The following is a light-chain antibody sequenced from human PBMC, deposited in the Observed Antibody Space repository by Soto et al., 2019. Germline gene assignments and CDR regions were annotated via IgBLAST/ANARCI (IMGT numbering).Light chain of an antibody. Sequence: EIVLTQSPVTLSLSPGEMATLSCRASQSINNYLAWYQQKPGQAPRLLIYDAPNRATGIPARFSGSGSGTDFTLTISSREPEDFGVYYCQHRPHWPPYSFGQGTKVDIK. CDR2: DAP. CDR1: QSINNY. V-gene: IGKV3-11*01. CDR3: QHRPHWPPYS. J-gene: IGKJ2*03.